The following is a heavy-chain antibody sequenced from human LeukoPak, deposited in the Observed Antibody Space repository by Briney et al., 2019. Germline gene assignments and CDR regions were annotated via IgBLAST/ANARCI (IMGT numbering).Heavy chain of an antibody. CDR1: GFTFSSYG. Sequence: GGSLRLSCAASGFTFSSYGMHWVRQAPGKGLEWVAFIRYDGSNKYYADSVKGRFTISRDNSKNTLYLQMNSLRAEDTAVYYCAGAPYFYGSGQSQNLRYFDYWGQGTLVTVSS. J-gene: IGHJ4*02. CDR3: AGAPYFYGSGQSQNLRYFDY. CDR2: IRYDGSNK. V-gene: IGHV3-30*02. D-gene: IGHD3-10*01.